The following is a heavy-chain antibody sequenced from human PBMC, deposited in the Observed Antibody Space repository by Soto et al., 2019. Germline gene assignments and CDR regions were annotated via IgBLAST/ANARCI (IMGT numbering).Heavy chain of an antibody. D-gene: IGHD6-19*01. CDR3: AGLPYTSGLRFAP. CDR2: IYQSGVT. CDR1: GGSYRISTYA. V-gene: IGHV4-30-2*01. J-gene: IGHJ5*02. Sequence: SESRSRTWNLSGGSYRISTYAWSWIRQPPGKAVQWSGFIYQSGVTSYNPSLASRLSISLDRSNNQCSLKLRSVTPPPTAVYFCAGLPYTSGLRFAPGGPGTLATVS.